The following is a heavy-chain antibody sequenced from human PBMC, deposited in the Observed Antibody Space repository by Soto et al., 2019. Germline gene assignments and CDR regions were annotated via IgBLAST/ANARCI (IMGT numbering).Heavy chain of an antibody. CDR1: GFIFSDYY. J-gene: IGHJ5*02. CDR2: ISSGGSTI. D-gene: IGHD3-10*01. Sequence: GSLRLSCAASGFIFSDYYMSWIRQTPGKGLEWVSYISSGGSTIYYADSVKGRFTISRDNAKNSLYLQMNSLRAEDTAVYYCAREGSKYGSGSYNWLDPWGQGTLVTVSS. V-gene: IGHV3-11*01. CDR3: AREGSKYGSGSYNWLDP.